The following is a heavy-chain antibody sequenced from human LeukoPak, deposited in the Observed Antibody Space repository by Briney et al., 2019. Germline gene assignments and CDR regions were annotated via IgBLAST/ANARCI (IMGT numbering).Heavy chain of an antibody. J-gene: IGHJ4*02. CDR3: AKTGGNWGAYFDNYYFDY. D-gene: IGHD3-16*01. CDR2: ISYDGSNK. Sequence: PGGSLRLSCAASGFTFSSYAMHWVRQAPGKGLEWVAVISYDGSNKYYADSVKGRFTISRDNSKNTLYLQMNSLRAEGTAVYYCAKTGGNWGAYFDNYYFDYWGQGTLVTVSS. CDR1: GFTFSSYA. V-gene: IGHV3-30-3*02.